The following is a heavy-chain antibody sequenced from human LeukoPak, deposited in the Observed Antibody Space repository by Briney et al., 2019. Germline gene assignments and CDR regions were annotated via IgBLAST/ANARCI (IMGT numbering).Heavy chain of an antibody. CDR1: GFTLSRNA. CDR3: ANDLFPWAFDY. CDR2: IGGSDDRT. J-gene: IGHJ4*02. V-gene: IGHV3-23*01. Sequence: PGGSLRLSCAASGFTLSRNAMSWVRQAPGKGLEWVSAIGGSDDRTDYADSVKGRFTISRDISKNTLYLQMNSLRAEDTAVYFCANDLFPWAFDYWGQGTLVTVSS.